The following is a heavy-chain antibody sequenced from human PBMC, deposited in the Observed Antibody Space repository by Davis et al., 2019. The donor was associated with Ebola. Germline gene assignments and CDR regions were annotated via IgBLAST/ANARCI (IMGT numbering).Heavy chain of an antibody. CDR3: ARGGITMVVVPRDYYYGMDV. Sequence: AASVKVSCKASGYTFTGYYLHWVRQAPGQGLEWMGRINPNSGGTSYAQKFQARVTMTRDTSISTAYMELSRLRSDGTAVYYCARGGITMVVVPRDYYYGMDVWGQGTTVTVSS. V-gene: IGHV1-2*06. D-gene: IGHD3-22*01. J-gene: IGHJ6*02. CDR1: GYTFTGYY. CDR2: INPNSGGT.